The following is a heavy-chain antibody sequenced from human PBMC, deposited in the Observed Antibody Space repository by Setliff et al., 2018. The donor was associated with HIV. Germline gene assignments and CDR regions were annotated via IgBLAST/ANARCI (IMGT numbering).Heavy chain of an antibody. Sequence: PGESLKISCKTSGYSFANYWIGWVRQMPGKGLEWMGVIYPGDSDTRYSPSFQGQVTISADKSKSAVYLQWTSLKASDTGIYFCARLARTTFFDYWGQGAQLTVSS. J-gene: IGHJ4*02. D-gene: IGHD1-7*01. CDR1: GYSFANYW. CDR3: ARLARTTFFDY. CDR2: IYPGDSDT. V-gene: IGHV5-51*01.